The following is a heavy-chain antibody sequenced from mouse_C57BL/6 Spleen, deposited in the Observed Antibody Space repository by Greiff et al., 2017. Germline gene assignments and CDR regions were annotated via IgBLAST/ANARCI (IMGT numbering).Heavy chain of an antibody. CDR3: ARGGHGSPYYYAMDY. V-gene: IGHV1-47*01. J-gene: IGHJ4*01. Sequence: QVQLKESGAELVKPGASVKMSCKASGYTFTTYPIEWMKQNHGKSLEWIGNFHPYNDDTKYNEKFKGKATLTVEKSSSTVYLELSRLTSDDSSVYYCARGGHGSPYYYAMDYWGQGTSVTVSS. D-gene: IGHD1-1*01. CDR2: FHPYNDDT. CDR1: GYTFTTYP.